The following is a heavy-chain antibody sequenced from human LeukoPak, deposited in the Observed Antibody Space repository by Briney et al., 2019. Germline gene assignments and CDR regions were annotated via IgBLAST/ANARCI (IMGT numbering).Heavy chain of an antibody. CDR1: GFTFSSYA. CDR2: ISGSGGNT. CDR3: AKMSYGVYSDVDF. V-gene: IGHV3-23*01. D-gene: IGHD2-8*01. J-gene: IGHJ4*02. Sequence: GGSLRLSCAASGFTFSSYAMSWVRQAPGKGLEWVSAISGSGGNTYYADSVKGRFTISRDKYKNTLFLQMNSLRAEDTAVYYCAKMSYGVYSDVDFWGQGTLVTVSS.